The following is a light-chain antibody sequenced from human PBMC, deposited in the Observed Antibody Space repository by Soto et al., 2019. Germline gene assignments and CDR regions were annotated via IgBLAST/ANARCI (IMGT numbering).Light chain of an antibody. CDR3: MERTHRPYT. J-gene: IGKJ2*01. CDR2: KVS. Sequence: EVVMPHSPLSRPVNLGKPASISCRSSQSLLYTDGNTYLNWFQQRPGQSPRRLIYKVSNRDSGVPDRFIGSGSGTDFALKINRVEAEDVGVYSCMERTHRPYTFGQGTQLAIK. V-gene: IGKV2-30*01. CDR1: QSLLYTDGNTY.